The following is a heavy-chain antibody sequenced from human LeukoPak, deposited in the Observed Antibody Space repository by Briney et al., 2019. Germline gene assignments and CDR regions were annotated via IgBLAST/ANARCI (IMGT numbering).Heavy chain of an antibody. CDR1: GGTFSSYA. CDR3: ASRESYYYDSSGGFDY. Sequence: SVKVSCKASGGTFSSYAISWVRQDPGQGLEWMGRIIPILGIANYAQKFQGRVTITADKSTSTAYMELSSLRSEDTAVYYCASRESYYYDSSGGFDYWGQGTLVTVSS. V-gene: IGHV1-69*04. J-gene: IGHJ4*02. D-gene: IGHD3-22*01. CDR2: IIPILGIA.